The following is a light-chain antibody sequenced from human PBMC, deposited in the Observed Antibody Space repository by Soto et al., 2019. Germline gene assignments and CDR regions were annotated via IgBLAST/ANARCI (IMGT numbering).Light chain of an antibody. CDR1: QSVSSN. J-gene: IGKJ2*01. Sequence: EIVMTQSAATLSVSPGERATLSCRASQSVSSNLAWYQQKPGQAPMVLIYGASTRAPGIPARFSGSGSGTDVTLTISSLQSEDFAVYYCQQYNNWPPKYTFGQGTKLEIK. V-gene: IGKV3-15*01. CDR3: QQYNNWPPKYT. CDR2: GAS.